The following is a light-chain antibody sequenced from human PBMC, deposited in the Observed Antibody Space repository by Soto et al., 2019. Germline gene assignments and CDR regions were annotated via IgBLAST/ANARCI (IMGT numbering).Light chain of an antibody. Sequence: EIVLTQSPGTLSLSPGVRATLSCRASQSVSSSYLAWYQQKPGQAPRLLIYGASSRATGIPDRFSGSGSGTDFTLTISRLEPEDFAVYYCQQYGSSPPFGPGTKVDIK. CDR3: QQYGSSPP. CDR1: QSVSSSY. CDR2: GAS. V-gene: IGKV3-20*01. J-gene: IGKJ3*01.